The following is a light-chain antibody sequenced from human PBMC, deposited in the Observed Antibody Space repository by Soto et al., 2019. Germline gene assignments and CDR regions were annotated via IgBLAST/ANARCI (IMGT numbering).Light chain of an antibody. CDR1: QSVFIW. V-gene: IGKV1-27*01. Sequence: DIQMTQSPSTLSASVGDRVTITCRASQSVFIWLAWYQHKPGRAPKLLISAASTLQSGVPSRFSGSGSGTAFTLTISSLQPEDVATYYCQKYNSAPLTFGGGTKVEIK. J-gene: IGKJ4*01. CDR3: QKYNSAPLT. CDR2: AAS.